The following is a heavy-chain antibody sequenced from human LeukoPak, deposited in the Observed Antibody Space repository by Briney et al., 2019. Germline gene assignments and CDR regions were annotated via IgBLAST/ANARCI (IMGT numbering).Heavy chain of an antibody. Sequence: PSETLSLTCTVSGDSISSYYWSWIRQPPGKGLEWLGYIYYTGSTNYNPSLKSRVTISVDTSKNQFSLKLNSVTAADTAVYYCARLYYYDISGYSTPLDYWGQGTPVTVSS. D-gene: IGHD3-22*01. J-gene: IGHJ4*02. CDR2: IYYTGST. CDR1: GDSISSYY. CDR3: ARLYYYDISGYSTPLDY. V-gene: IGHV4-59*01.